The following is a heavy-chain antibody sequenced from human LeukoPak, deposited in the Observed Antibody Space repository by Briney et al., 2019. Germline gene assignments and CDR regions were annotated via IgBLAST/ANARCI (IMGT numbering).Heavy chain of an antibody. D-gene: IGHD5-18*01. CDR1: AYSISSGYY. CDR3: AREVRGFTAMVRGYSYYYMDV. CDR2: LSHSGST. Sequence: SETLSLTCTVSAYSISSGYYWGWIRQPPGKGLEWIGSLSHSGSTYYNPSLKSRVTISVDTSKNQFSLRLRSVTAADTAVYYCAREVRGFTAMVRGYSYYYMDVWGKGTTVTISS. J-gene: IGHJ6*03. V-gene: IGHV4-38-2*02.